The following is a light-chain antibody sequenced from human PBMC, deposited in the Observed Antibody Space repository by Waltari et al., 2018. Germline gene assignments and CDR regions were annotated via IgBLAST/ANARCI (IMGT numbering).Light chain of an antibody. Sequence: DNQMTQSPSSVPAPVRHRVTIACRASQRLSTWLAWYQQKPGKAPKLLIYSASSLQSGAPSRFSGSGSGTDFTLTISSLQPEDSAIYFCQQAGSLPGFGPGTKLDIK. V-gene: IGKV1-12*01. CDR1: QRLSTW. J-gene: IGKJ3*01. CDR2: SAS. CDR3: QQAGSLPG.